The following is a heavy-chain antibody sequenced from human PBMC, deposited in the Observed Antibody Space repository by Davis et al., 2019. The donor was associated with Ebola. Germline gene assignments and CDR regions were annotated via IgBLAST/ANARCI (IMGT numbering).Heavy chain of an antibody. CDR1: GYTFTAHY. CDR2: IIPNSGDT. V-gene: IGHV1-2*02. D-gene: IGHD3-3*01. Sequence: ASVKVSCKASGYTFTAHYLHWVRQAPGQGLEWMGWIIPNSGDTLYAQKFQGIVTMTRDTSINTAYMEVTRLTFDDTAVYYCARGSTFWSGYYMAYFDYWSQGILVTVSS. CDR3: ARGSTFWSGYYMAYFDY. J-gene: IGHJ4*02.